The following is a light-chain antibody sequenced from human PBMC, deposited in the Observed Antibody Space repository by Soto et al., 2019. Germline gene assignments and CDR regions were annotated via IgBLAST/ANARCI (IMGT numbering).Light chain of an antibody. CDR3: SSYASSGTLYV. Sequence: QSVLTQPASLSGSPGQSITISCTGTSSDIGGSKYVSWYQQHPGKAPKLMIYEVTYWPSGVSDRFSGSKSGNTASLTVSALQAEDEADYYCSSYASSGTLYVFGTGTKLTV. V-gene: IGLV2-14*01. CDR2: EVT. J-gene: IGLJ1*01. CDR1: SSDIGGSKY.